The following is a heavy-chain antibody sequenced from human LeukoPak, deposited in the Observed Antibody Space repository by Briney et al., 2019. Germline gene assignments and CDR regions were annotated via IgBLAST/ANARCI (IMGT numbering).Heavy chain of an antibody. CDR1: GGSFSGYY. D-gene: IGHD6-19*01. J-gene: IGHJ6*03. CDR3: ARDGSSSGWPYYYYYYMDV. CDR2: INHSGST. V-gene: IGHV4-34*01. Sequence: SETLSLTCAVYGGSFSGYYWSWIRQPPGKGLEWIGEINHSGSTNYNPSLKSRVTISVDTSKNQFSLKLSSVTAADTAVYYCARDGSSSGWPYYYYYYMDVWGKGTTVTISS.